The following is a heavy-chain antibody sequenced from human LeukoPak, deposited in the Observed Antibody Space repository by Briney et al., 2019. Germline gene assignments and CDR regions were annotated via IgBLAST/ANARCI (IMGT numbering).Heavy chain of an antibody. J-gene: IGHJ6*03. CDR1: GFAFSSYW. Sequence: GGSLRLSCAASGFAFSSYWMSWVRQAPGKGLEWVANIKQDGSEIYYVDSVKGRFTISRDNAKNSLYLQRNSLRAEDTAVYYCARAPTDYDILTGYSHYYYYYYMDVWGKGTTVTASS. V-gene: IGHV3-7*01. CDR2: IKQDGSEI. D-gene: IGHD3-9*01. CDR3: ARAPTDYDILTGYSHYYYYYYMDV.